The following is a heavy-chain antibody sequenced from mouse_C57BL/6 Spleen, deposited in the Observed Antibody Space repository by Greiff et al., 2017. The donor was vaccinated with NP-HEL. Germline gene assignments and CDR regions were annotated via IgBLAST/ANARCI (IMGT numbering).Heavy chain of an antibody. D-gene: IGHD1-1*01. J-gene: IGHJ3*01. CDR3: VRAHNYYGSSYGWFAY. CDR2: IRSKSSNYAT. Sequence: EVKLVESGGGLVQPKGSLKLSCAASGFTFNTYAMHWVRQAPGKGLEWVARIRSKSSNYATYYADSVKDRFTISRDDSQSMLYLQMNNLKTEDTAMYYCVRAHNYYGSSYGWFAYWGQGTLVTVSA. CDR1: GFTFNTYA. V-gene: IGHV10-3*01.